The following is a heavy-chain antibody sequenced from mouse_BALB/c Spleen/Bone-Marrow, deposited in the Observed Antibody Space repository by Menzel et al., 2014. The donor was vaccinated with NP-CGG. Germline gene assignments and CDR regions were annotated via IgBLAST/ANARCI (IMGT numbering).Heavy chain of an antibody. CDR2: INPHSSTI. D-gene: IGHD1-1*01. CDR3: ARQGYFGRSDY. Sequence: EVHLVESEGGLVQPGGSLKLSCAASGFDFSRYWMSWVRQAPGKGLEWIGEINPHSSTINYTPSLKDKFIISRDNAKNTLYLQMSKVRSEDTALYYCARQGYFGRSDYWGQGTTLTVSS. V-gene: IGHV4-1*02. J-gene: IGHJ2*01. CDR1: GFDFSRYW.